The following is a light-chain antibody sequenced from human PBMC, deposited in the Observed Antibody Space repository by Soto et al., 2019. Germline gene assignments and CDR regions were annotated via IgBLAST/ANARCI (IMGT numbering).Light chain of an antibody. CDR3: SSYTSSSTLV. V-gene: IGLV2-14*01. CDR1: SSDVGGYNY. Sequence: QSALTQPASVPGSPGQSITISCTGTSSDVGGYNYVSWYQQHPGKAPKLMIYEVSNRPSGVSNRFSGSKSGNTASLTISGLQAEVEADYYCSSYTSSSTLVFGGGTQLTVL. J-gene: IGLJ3*02. CDR2: EVS.